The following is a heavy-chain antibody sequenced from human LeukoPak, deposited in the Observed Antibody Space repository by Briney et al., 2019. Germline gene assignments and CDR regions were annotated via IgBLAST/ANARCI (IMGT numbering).Heavy chain of an antibody. V-gene: IGHV4-38-2*02. CDR3: ARLMPGLSMDV. CDR2: IYHTGST. J-gene: IGHJ6*03. D-gene: IGHD2-8*01. CDR1: AYSISSDDY. Sequence: NPSETLSLTCTVSAYSISSDDYWGWIRQSPGKGLEWIGSIYHTGSTYYNPSLKSRVTISVDTSKNQFSLKLSSVTAADTAVYYCARLMPGLSMDVWGKGTPVTVSS.